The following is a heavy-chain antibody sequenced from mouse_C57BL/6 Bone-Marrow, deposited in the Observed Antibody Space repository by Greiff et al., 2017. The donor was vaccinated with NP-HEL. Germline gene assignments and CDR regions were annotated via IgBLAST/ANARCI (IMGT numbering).Heavy chain of an antibody. CDR1: GYTFTSYY. CDR2: IYPGNGDT. CDR3: ASTGGFAY. Sequence: LQQSGAELVRPGASVKMSCKASGYTFTSYYMHWVKQTPRQGLEWIGAIYPGNGDTSYNQKFKGKATLTVDKSSSTAYMQLSSLTSEDSAVYFCASTGGFAYWGQGTLVTVSA. V-gene: IGHV1-12*01. J-gene: IGHJ3*01.